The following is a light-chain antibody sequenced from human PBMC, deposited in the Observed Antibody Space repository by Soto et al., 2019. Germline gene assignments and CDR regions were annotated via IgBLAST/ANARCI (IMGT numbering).Light chain of an antibody. CDR2: TTN. V-gene: IGLV1-44*01. CDR3: AAWDDGLKGVV. CDR1: DSNIGTNA. Sequence: QSALTQPPSASGTPGLRVTISCSGGDSNIGTNAVNWYQQVPGSAPKLLIYTTNQRPSGVPDRFSGSKSGTSASLAINGLQSEDEADYHCAAWDDGLKGVVFGGGTKVTVL. J-gene: IGLJ2*01.